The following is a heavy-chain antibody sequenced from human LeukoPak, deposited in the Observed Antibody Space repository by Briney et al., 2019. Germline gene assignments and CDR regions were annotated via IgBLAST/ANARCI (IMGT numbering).Heavy chain of an antibody. D-gene: IGHD2-8*01. CDR3: ARDPKQGGGRDIVLMVYAEDAFDI. V-gene: IGHV3-7*03. Sequence: GGSLRLSCAASGFTFRSYWMSCVRQAPGKGREWVANIKQDGSEKYYVDSVKGRFTISRDNAKNSLYLKMNSLRAEDTALYYCARDPKQGGGRDIVLMVYAEDAFDIWGQGTMVTVSS. CDR2: IKQDGSEK. CDR1: GFTFRSYW. J-gene: IGHJ3*02.